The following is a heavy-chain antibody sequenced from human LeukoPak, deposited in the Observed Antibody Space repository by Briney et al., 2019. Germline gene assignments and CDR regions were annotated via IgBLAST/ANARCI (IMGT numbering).Heavy chain of an antibody. CDR2: ISYDGSNK. CDR3: ARGSLWLQLDY. D-gene: IGHD5-24*01. Sequence: PGRSLRLSCAASGFTFSSYAMHWVRQAPGKGLEWVAVISYDGSNKCYADSVKGRFTISRDNSKNTLYLQMNSLRAEDTAVYYCARGSLWLQLDYWGQGTLVTVSS. CDR1: GFTFSSYA. V-gene: IGHV3-30-3*01. J-gene: IGHJ4*02.